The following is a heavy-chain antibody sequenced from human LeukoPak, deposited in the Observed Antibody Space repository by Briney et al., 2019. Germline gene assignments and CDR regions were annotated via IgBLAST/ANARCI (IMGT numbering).Heavy chain of an antibody. Sequence: GGSLRLSWAASGFTFSSYAMSWVRQAPGKGLEWVSTIGGGGEYTYYADSVKGRFIISRDNSKNTFYLQMNSLRAEDTAVYYCAKVLSGSQDYWGQGTLVTVFS. CDR3: AKVLSGSQDY. CDR2: IGGGGEYT. J-gene: IGHJ4*02. D-gene: IGHD1-26*01. CDR1: GFTFSSYA. V-gene: IGHV3-23*01.